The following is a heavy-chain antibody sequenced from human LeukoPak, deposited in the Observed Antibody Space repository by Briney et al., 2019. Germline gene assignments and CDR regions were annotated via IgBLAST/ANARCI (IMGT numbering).Heavy chain of an antibody. CDR2: IYSSGNS. D-gene: IGHD6-19*01. J-gene: IGHJ3*02. Sequence: PSETLSLTCTVSGGSISSESYYWSWIRQPAGKGLEWIGRIYSSGNSKYNPSLKSRVTISVDTSRNQFSLSLSSVTAADTAVYYCARDMTGSGWNDAFDIWGQGTMVTVSS. V-gene: IGHV4-61*02. CDR3: ARDMTGSGWNDAFDI. CDR1: GGSISSESYY.